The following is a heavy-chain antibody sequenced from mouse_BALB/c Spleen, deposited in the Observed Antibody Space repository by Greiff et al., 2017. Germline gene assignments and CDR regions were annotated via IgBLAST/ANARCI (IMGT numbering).Heavy chain of an antibody. CDR3: ARSAREYAMDY. Sequence: EVKLMESGGGLVQPGGSRKLSCAASGFTFSSFGMHWVRQAPEKGLEWVAYISSGSSTIYYADTVKGRFTISRDNPKNTLFLQMTSLRSEDTAMYYCARSAREYAMDYWGQGTSVTVSS. V-gene: IGHV5-17*02. CDR2: ISSGSSTI. J-gene: IGHJ4*01. CDR1: GFTFSSFG.